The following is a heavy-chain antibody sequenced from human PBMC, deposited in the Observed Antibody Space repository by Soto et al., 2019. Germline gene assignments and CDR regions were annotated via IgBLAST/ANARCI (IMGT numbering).Heavy chain of an antibody. V-gene: IGHV3-33*01. J-gene: IGHJ6*02. CDR2: IWYDGSNK. CDR1: GFTFSSYG. Sequence: GGSLRLYCAASGFTFSSYGMHWVRQAPGKGLEWVAVIWYDGSNKYYADSVKGRFTISRHNSKNTLYLQMNSLRAEDTAVYYCAREVNPYYYYYYGMDVWGQGTTVTVSS. CDR3: AREVNPYYYYYYGMDV.